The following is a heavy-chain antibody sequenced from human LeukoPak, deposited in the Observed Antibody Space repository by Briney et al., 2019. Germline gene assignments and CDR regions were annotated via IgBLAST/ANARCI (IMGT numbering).Heavy chain of an antibody. D-gene: IGHD6-19*01. Sequence: GGSLRLSCAASGFTFDDYGMQWVRHAPGKGLEWGSLIGGDGLSTYYADSVKCRFTISRDNSKNSLYLQMNSLRTEDTAFYYRAKDIGEGSAWYQGLDYWGQGTLVTVSS. CDR1: GFTFDDYG. V-gene: IGHV3-43*02. CDR2: IGGDGLST. J-gene: IGHJ4*02. CDR3: AKDIGEGSAWYQGLDY.